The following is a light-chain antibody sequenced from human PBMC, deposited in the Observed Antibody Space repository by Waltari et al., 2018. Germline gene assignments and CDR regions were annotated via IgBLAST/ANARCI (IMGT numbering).Light chain of an antibody. Sequence: QAVVTQVPSLPLSPGGTVTLTCGSSTGAVTYGHYLFWSHPKPGQAPRPLIYDPFNRYSWIPGRFSGFLLGDKAALTLSGAQPEDEAEYFCCLFSSGLRGVFGGGTKLTVL. V-gene: IGLV7-46*01. J-gene: IGLJ3*02. CDR2: DPF. CDR1: TGAVTYGHY. CDR3: CLFSSGLRGV.